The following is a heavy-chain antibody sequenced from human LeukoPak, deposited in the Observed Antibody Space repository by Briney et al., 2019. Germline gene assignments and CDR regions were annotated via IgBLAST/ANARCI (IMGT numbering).Heavy chain of an antibody. Sequence: ASVKVSCKASGGTFSNYAISWVRQAPGQGLEWMGWISAYNGHTRYVQKLQDRVIMTTDTSTSTAYMDLRSLRSDDTAVYYCARASFWESPINWFAPWGQGTLVTVSS. CDR2: ISAYNGHT. J-gene: IGHJ5*02. CDR1: GGTFSNYA. V-gene: IGHV1-18*01. D-gene: IGHD3-16*01. CDR3: ARASFWESPINWFAP.